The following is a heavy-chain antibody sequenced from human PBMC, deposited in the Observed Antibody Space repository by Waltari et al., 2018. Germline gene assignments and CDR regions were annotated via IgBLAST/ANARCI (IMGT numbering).Heavy chain of an antibody. CDR1: GGSISSGSYY. V-gene: IGHV4-61*09. Sequence: QVQLQESGPGLVKPSQTLSLTCTVSGGSISSGSYYWSWIRQPAGKGLEWIGYIYTSGRTYYNPSPKSRVTISVDTSKNQFSLKLSSVTAADTAVYYCARGYYDILTGYVMDACDIWGQGTMVTVSS. CDR3: ARGYYDILTGYVMDACDI. CDR2: IYTSGRT. J-gene: IGHJ3*02. D-gene: IGHD3-9*01.